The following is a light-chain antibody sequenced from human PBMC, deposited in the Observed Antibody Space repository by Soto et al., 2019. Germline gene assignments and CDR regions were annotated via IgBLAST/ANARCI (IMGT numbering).Light chain of an antibody. Sequence: EIVLTQSPGTLSLSPGERATLSCRASQSVSSSYLAWYQQKPGQAPRLLIYGASSRATGIPDRFSGSGSGTDFTLTISRLEPEDCAVYYCQQYGSPTFTFGPGTKVDIK. J-gene: IGKJ3*01. CDR2: GAS. V-gene: IGKV3-20*01. CDR3: QQYGSPTFT. CDR1: QSVSSSY.